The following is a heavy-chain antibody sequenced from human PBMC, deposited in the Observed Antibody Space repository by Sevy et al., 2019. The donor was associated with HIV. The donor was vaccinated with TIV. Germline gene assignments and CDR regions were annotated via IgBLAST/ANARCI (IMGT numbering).Heavy chain of an antibody. CDR2: IIPIFGTA. CDR1: GGTFSSYA. CDR3: ARGGSLGYCSSTSCYPRSSYGMDV. D-gene: IGHD2-2*01. J-gene: IGHJ6*02. Sequence: ASVKVSCKASGGTFSSYAISWVRQAPGQGLEWMGGIIPIFGTANYAQKFQGRVTITADESTSTAYMELSSLRSEDTAVYYCARGGSLGYCSSTSCYPRSSYGMDVWGQRTTVTVSS. V-gene: IGHV1-69*13.